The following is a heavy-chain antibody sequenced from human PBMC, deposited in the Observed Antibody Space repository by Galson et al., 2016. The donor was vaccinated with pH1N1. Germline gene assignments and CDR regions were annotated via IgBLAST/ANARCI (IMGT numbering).Heavy chain of an antibody. J-gene: IGHJ6*02. CDR2: ISYNGNDQ. CDR3: AREDWSYADTYYNGMDV. V-gene: IGHV3-30-3*01. Sequence: SLRLSCAASGFSFDTYAMHWARQAPGKGLEWVAFISYNGNDQSYADSLKGRFTISRDNSKNTLYLQVNSLRTEDTAVFYCAREDWSYADTYYNGMDVWGQGTTVTVSS. CDR1: GFSFDTYA. D-gene: IGHD3-16*01.